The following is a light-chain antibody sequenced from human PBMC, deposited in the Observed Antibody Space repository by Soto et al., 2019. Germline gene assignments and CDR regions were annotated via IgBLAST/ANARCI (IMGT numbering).Light chain of an antibody. CDR1: QTVNSN. J-gene: IGKJ4*01. CDR2: GAS. CDR3: QQYNNWPRAT. V-gene: IGKV3-15*01. Sequence: EVALTQSPVPLSLSPGERATPSCSSSQTVNSNLAWYQQKPGQAPRLLIYGASPRATGIPARFSGSGAGTEFTLTISSLQSEDFSVYYCQQYNNWPRATLGGGTKVDIK.